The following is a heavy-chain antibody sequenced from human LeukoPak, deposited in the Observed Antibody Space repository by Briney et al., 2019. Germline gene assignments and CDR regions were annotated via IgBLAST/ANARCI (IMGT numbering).Heavy chain of an antibody. Sequence: ASVKVSCKASGYTFTSYAMNWVRQAPGQGLEWMGGIIPIFGTANYAQKFQGRVTITADESTSTAYMELSSLRSEDTAVYYCARGFDSQRADYWGQGTLVTVSS. V-gene: IGHV1-69*13. J-gene: IGHJ4*02. CDR2: IIPIFGTA. CDR3: ARGFDSQRADY. CDR1: GYTFTSYA. D-gene: IGHD3-9*01.